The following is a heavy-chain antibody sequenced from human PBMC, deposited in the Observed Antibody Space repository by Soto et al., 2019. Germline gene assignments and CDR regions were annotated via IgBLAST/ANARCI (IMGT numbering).Heavy chain of an antibody. CDR1: RESFKISA. CDR3: ARGDSGYLYRSDP. D-gene: IGHD5-12*01. CDR2: INAGNGNT. Sequence: VGCKSCRESFKISAVDVSFQTTGQRLEWMGWINAGNGNTKYSQKFQGRVTITRDTSASTAYMELSSLRSEDTAVYYCARGDSGYLYRSDPWCQVTLVTVPS. V-gene: IGHV1-3*01. J-gene: IGHJ5*02.